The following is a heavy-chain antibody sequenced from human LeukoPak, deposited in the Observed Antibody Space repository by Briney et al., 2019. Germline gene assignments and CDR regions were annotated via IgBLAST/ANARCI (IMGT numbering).Heavy chain of an antibody. V-gene: IGHV3-23*01. CDR2: ISGSGGST. CDR1: GFSFSSYA. Sequence: GGSLRLSCAASGFSFSSYAMNWVRQAPGKGLEWVSVISGSGGSTDYADSVKGRFTISRDNSKNTLYPQMNSLRTEDTALYYCAKEIDTLGTNAFDIWGQGTIVTVSS. J-gene: IGHJ3*02. CDR3: AKEIDTLGTNAFDI. D-gene: IGHD2-15*01.